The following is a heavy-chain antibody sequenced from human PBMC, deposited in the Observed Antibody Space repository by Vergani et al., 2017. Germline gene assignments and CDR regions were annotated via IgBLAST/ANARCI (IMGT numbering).Heavy chain of an antibody. CDR2: LCPSGST. D-gene: IGHD7-27*01. J-gene: IGHJ4*02. CDR1: GAPISYWC. CDR3: ATGAGPFDI. V-gene: IGHV4-4*07. Sequence: QVQMQESGPGLVKTSETLSLTCSASGAPISYWCWSWLRQPAGKGLEWIGRLCPSGSTNYKPSLKSRVTMSIDTSKNQFSLKLTSVTAADTAVYYCATGAGPFDIWGQGTRVTVPS.